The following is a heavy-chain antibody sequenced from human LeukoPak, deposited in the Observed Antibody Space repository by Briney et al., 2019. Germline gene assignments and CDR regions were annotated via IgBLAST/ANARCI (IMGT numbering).Heavy chain of an antibody. CDR3: ARASRITIFGVFNH. CDR2: INPNSGGT. V-gene: IGHV1-2*02. D-gene: IGHD3-3*01. Sequence: ASVKVSCKASGYTFTGYYMHWVRQAPGQGLEWMGWINPNSGGTNYAQKFQGRVTMTRDTSISTAYMELSRLRSDDTAVYYCARASRITIFGVFNHWGQGSLVTVSP. CDR1: GYTFTGYY. J-gene: IGHJ4*02.